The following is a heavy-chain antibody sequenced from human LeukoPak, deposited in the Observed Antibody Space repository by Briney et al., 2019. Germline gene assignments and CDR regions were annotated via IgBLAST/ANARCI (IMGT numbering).Heavy chain of an antibody. D-gene: IGHD2-2*01. V-gene: IGHV3-30-3*01. J-gene: IGHJ4*02. Sequence: GGSLRLSCAAPGFTFSSYAMHWVRQAPGKGLEWVAVISYDGSNKYYADSVKGRFTISRDNSKNTLYLQMNSLRAEDTAVYYCARDLYCSSTSCQDLDDYWGQGTLVTVSS. CDR1: GFTFSSYA. CDR3: ARDLYCSSTSCQDLDDY. CDR2: ISYDGSNK.